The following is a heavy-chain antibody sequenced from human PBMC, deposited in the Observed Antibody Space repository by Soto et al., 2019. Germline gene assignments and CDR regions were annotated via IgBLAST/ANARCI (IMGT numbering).Heavy chain of an antibody. J-gene: IGHJ5*02. D-gene: IGHD6-19*01. CDR1: GFTFSSYD. Sequence: GGSLRLSCAASGFTFSSYDMHWVRQATGKGLEWVSAIGTAGDTYYQGSVKGRFTISRENAKNSLYLQMNSLRAEDTAVYYCARALQYSSGWFGGWFDPWGQGTLVTVSS. V-gene: IGHV3-13*01. CDR2: IGTAGDT. CDR3: ARALQYSSGWFGGWFDP.